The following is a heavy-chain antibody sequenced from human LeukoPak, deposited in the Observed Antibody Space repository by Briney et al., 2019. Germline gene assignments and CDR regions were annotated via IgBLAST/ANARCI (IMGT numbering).Heavy chain of an antibody. J-gene: IGHJ4*02. D-gene: IGHD3-10*01. CDR2: FDPEDGET. Sequence: ASVKVSCKVSGYTLTELSMHWVRQTPGKGLEWMGGFDPEDGETIYAQKFQGRVTMTEDTSTDTAYMELSSLGSEDTAAYYCATPGPYGSGSYNFDYWGQGTLVTVSS. V-gene: IGHV1-24*01. CDR1: GYTLTELS. CDR3: ATPGPYGSGSYNFDY.